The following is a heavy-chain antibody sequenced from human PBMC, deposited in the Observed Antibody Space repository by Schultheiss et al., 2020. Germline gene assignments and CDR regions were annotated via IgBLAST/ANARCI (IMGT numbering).Heavy chain of an antibody. CDR3: AKDWIAARHYPDAFDI. CDR1: GFTFDKYG. Sequence: GGSLRLSCAASGFTFDKYGMSWVRQAPGKGLEWVSGIKWDGSSTGYADSVKGRFTISRDNAKNSLYLQMNSLRAEDTAVYYCAKDWIAARHYPDAFDIWGQGTMVTVSS. CDR2: IKWDGSST. J-gene: IGHJ3*02. D-gene: IGHD6-6*01. V-gene: IGHV3-20*04.